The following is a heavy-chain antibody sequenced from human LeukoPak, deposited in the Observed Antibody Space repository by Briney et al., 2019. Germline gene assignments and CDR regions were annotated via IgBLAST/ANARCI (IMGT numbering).Heavy chain of an antibody. CDR1: GFTFSSYA. Sequence: GGSLRLSCAASGFTFSSYAMSLVRQAPGKGLELVSAISGSGGSTYYADSVKGRFTISRDNSKNTLYLPMNSLRAEDTAVYYSAQHRDIFYYFEYWGQKTLVTVSS. J-gene: IGHJ4*03. CDR3: AQHRDIFYYFEY. CDR2: ISGSGGST. V-gene: IGHV3-23*01. D-gene: IGHD2-15*01.